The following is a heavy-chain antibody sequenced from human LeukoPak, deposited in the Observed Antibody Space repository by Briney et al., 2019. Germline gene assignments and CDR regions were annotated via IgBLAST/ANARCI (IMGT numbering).Heavy chain of an antibody. Sequence: GGSLRLSCAASGFTVSSNYMSWVRQGPEKGLEWVSIIYSGGNTYYADSVKGRFTISRDNPKNTLYLQMNSLRAEDTAVYYCARALAGTGNYFDYWGQGTLVTVSS. CDR2: IYSGGNT. V-gene: IGHV3-53*01. CDR3: ARALAGTGNYFDY. J-gene: IGHJ4*02. D-gene: IGHD6-19*01. CDR1: GFTVSSNY.